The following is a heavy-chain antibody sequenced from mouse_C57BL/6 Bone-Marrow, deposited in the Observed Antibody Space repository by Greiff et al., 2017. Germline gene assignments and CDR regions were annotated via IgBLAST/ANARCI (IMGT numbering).Heavy chain of an antibody. CDR1: GYTFTAYW. CDR2: ILPGSGST. CDR3: YYDSSFDY. J-gene: IGHJ2*01. D-gene: IGHD1-1*01. Sequence: QVQLQQSGAELMKPGASVKLSCKATGYTFTAYWIEWVKQMPGHGLEWIGEILPGSGSTNYNVKFKGKATFTADTSSNTAYMQLSSLTTEDSAIYDCYYDSSFDYWGQGTTLTVSS. V-gene: IGHV1-9*01.